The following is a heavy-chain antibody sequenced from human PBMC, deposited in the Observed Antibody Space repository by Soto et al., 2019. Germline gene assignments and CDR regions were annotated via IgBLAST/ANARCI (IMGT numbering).Heavy chain of an antibody. V-gene: IGHV4-39*01. CDR1: GGSIISSNFY. CDR2: VEYGGST. J-gene: IGHJ5*02. Sequence: QLQESGPGLVKPPETLSLTCTVSGGSIISSNFYWGWIRQPPGKGLEWIGSVEYGGSTYDNPSLKSRVTLSADTSKNQFSLNLTSVTAADTAIYYCARHVRGAVTMNWFDPWGHGTLVTVSS. D-gene: IGHD4-17*01. CDR3: ARHVRGAVTMNWFDP.